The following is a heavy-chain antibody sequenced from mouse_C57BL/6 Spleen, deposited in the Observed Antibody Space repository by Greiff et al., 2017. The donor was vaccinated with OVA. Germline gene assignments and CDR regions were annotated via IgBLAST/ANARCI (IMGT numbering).Heavy chain of an antibody. Sequence: QVQLQQPGAELVRPGASVKLSCKASGYTFTDYYINWVKQRPGQGLEWIARIYPGSGNTYYNEKFKGKATLTAEKSSSTAYMQLSSLTSEDSAVYFCARSGYSNYPFAYWGQGTLVTVSA. J-gene: IGHJ3*01. CDR1: GYTFTDYY. CDR2: IYPGSGNT. D-gene: IGHD2-5*01. V-gene: IGHV1-76*01. CDR3: ARSGYSNYPFAY.